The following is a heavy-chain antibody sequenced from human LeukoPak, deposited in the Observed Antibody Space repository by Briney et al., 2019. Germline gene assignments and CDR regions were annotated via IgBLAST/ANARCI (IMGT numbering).Heavy chain of an antibody. CDR2: IYYTGSA. V-gene: IGHV4-61*01. CDR1: GGSVSSGSYY. Sequence: PSETLSLTCTVSGGSVSSGSYYWSWVRQPPGKELEWIGYIYYTGSANYNPSLKSRVTMSVATSRNQFSLRLTSVTAADTAIYHCARPPTVLRYFDWKYYFDYWGQGSLVTVSS. CDR3: ARPPTVLRYFDWKYYFDY. J-gene: IGHJ4*02. D-gene: IGHD3-9*01.